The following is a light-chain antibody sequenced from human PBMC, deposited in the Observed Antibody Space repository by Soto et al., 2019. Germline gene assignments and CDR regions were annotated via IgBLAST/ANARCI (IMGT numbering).Light chain of an antibody. Sequence: SYVLTQPPSVSVAPGQTARITCGGDDIESKSVKWFQQKSGQAPVLVVYDYSDGPSGIPERFSGSNSGNTATLTISTVEAGDEADYYCQVWDRSSDQWVFGGGTQLTVL. J-gene: IGLJ7*01. CDR3: QVWDRSSDQWV. V-gene: IGLV3-21*02. CDR1: DIESKS. CDR2: DYS.